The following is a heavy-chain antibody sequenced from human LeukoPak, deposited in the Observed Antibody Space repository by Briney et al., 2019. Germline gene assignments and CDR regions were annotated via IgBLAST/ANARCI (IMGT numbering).Heavy chain of an antibody. CDR2: INHSGST. J-gene: IGHJ4*02. CDR1: GGSFSGYY. Sequence: PSETLSLTCAVYGGSFSGYYWSWIRQPPGKGLEWIGEINHSGSTNYNPSLKSRVTISVDTSKNQFSLKLSSVTAADTAVCYCARGGYYGSGSYHYHSWYFDYWGQGTLVTVSS. CDR3: ARGGYYGSGSYHYHSWYFDY. D-gene: IGHD3-10*01. V-gene: IGHV4-34*01.